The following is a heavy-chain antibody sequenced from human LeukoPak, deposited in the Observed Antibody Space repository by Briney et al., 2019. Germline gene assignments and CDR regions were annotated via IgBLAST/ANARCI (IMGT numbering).Heavy chain of an antibody. Sequence: ASVKVSCKASGYTFTSYDINWVRQATGQGLEWMGWMNPNSGNTGYAQKFQGRVTMTRNTSISTAYMELSSLRSEDTAVYYCARLSTYYDFWSGYYYYYYVDVWGKGTTVTVSS. CDR1: GYTFTSYD. D-gene: IGHD3-3*01. V-gene: IGHV1-8*01. CDR2: MNPNSGNT. J-gene: IGHJ6*03. CDR3: ARLSTYYDFWSGYYYYYYVDV.